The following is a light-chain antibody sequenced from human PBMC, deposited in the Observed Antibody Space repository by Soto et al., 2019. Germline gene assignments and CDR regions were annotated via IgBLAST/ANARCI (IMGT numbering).Light chain of an antibody. CDR2: SNN. J-gene: IGLJ1*01. CDR1: RSNIGSNT. V-gene: IGLV1-44*01. Sequence: QSVLTQPPSASRTPGQRVTISCSGSRSNIGSNTVNWYQQLPGSAPKLLIYSNNQRPSGVPDRFSGSKSGTSASLAISGLRYEDEADYYCAAWDDSLNGFYVFGTGTKLTVL. CDR3: AAWDDSLNGFYV.